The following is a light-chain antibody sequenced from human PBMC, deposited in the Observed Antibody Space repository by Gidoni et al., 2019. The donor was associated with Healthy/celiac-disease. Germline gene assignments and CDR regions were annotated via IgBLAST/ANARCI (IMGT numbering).Light chain of an antibody. V-gene: IGKV1-27*01. CDR2: AAS. CDR1: QGISNY. CDR3: QKYNSAPPVT. J-gene: IGKJ3*01. Sequence: DIQMTQSPSSLSASVGDRVTITCRASQGISNYLAWYQQKPGKVPKLLIYAASTLQSGVPSRFSGSGSGTDFTLTISSLQPEDVATYYCQKYNSAPPVTFGPGTNVDI.